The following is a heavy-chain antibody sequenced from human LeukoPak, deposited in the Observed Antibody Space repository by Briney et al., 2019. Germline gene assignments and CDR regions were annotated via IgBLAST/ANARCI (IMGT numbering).Heavy chain of an antibody. V-gene: IGHV3-11*01. CDR3: AKDSQWFYGSGNIRGYDSYYHMDV. D-gene: IGHD3-10*01. J-gene: IGHJ6*03. CDR1: GFTFSDYY. Sequence: GGSLRLSCAASGFTFSDYYMSWIRQAPGKGLEWVSYISSSGSGGSTYYADSVKGRFTISRDNSKSTLYLQMNSLRAEDTAVYYCAKDSQWFYGSGNIRGYDSYYHMDVWGKGTTVTVSS. CDR2: ISSSGSGGST.